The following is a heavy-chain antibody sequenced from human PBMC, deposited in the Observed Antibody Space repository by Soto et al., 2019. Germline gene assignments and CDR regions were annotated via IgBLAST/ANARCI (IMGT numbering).Heavy chain of an antibody. CDR2: ISAYNGNT. Sequence: QVQLVQSGAEVKKPGASVKVSCKASGYTFTSYGISWVRQAPGQGLEWMGWISAYNGNTNYAQKLQGRVTMTTDTSTSTAYMELRSXXXXXXXVXXXXXXXXXXXXXXXXXWXQGTLVTVSS. V-gene: IGHV1-18*01. J-gene: IGHJ4*02. CDR3: XXXXXXXXXXXXXX. CDR1: GYTFTSYG.